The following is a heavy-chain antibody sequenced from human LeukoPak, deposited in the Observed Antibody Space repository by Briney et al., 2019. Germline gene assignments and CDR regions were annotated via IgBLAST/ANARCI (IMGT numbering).Heavy chain of an antibody. CDR2: IYTSGST. CDR1: GGSISSSSYY. J-gene: IGHJ6*03. V-gene: IGHV4-61*02. D-gene: IGHD5-18*01. CDR3: ARLKALQKGYSYGYYSSYYYYYMDV. Sequence: SETLSLTCTVSGGSISSSSYYWSWIRQPAGKGLEWIGRIYTSGSTNYNPSLKSRVTISVDTSKNQFSLKLSSVTAADTAVYYCARLKALQKGYSYGYYSSYYYYYMDVWGKGTTVTVSS.